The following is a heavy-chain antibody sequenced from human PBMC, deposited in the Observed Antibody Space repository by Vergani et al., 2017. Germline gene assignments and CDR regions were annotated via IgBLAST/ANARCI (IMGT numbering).Heavy chain of an antibody. CDR2: IYTSGST. J-gene: IGHJ6*02. CDR1: GGSFSGYY. D-gene: IGHD1-7*01. CDR3: AGVDPGTMYGMDV. V-gene: IGHV4-59*10. Sequence: QVQLQQWGAGLLKPSETLSLTCAVYGGSFSGYYWSWIRQPAGKGLEWIGRIYTSGSTNYNPPLKSRVTISVDTSKDQFSLKLSSVTAADTAVYYCAGVDPGTMYGMDVWGQGTTVTVSS.